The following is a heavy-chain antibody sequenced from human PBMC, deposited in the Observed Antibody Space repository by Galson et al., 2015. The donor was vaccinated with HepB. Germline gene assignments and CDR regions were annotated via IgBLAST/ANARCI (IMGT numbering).Heavy chain of an antibody. CDR2: IYTGGRT. Sequence: SLRLSCAASGFTVSSNYMSWVRQAPGKGLEWVSLIYTGGRTYYADSVKGRFTISRDNSKNTLYLQMNSLRAEDTAVYYCAGGRGYNWNDVFQYYYYYGMDVWGQGTTITVSS. D-gene: IGHD1-20*01. V-gene: IGHV3-53*01. CDR1: GFTVSSNY. CDR3: AGGRGYNWNDVFQYYYYYGMDV. J-gene: IGHJ6*02.